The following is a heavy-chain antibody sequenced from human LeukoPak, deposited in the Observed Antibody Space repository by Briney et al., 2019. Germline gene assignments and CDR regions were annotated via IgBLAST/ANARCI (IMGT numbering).Heavy chain of an antibody. J-gene: IGHJ5*02. D-gene: IGHD6-13*01. CDR3: TREHIPGYSSSWYYVWFDP. CDR1: GFTFGDYA. CDR2: IRSKAYGGTT. V-gene: IGHV3-49*04. Sequence: GGSLRLSCTAPGFTFGDYAMSWVRQAPGKGLEWVGFIRSKAYGGTTEYAASVKGRFTISRDDSKSIAYLQMNSLKTEDTAVYYRTREHIPGYSSSWYYVWFDPWGQGTLVTVSS.